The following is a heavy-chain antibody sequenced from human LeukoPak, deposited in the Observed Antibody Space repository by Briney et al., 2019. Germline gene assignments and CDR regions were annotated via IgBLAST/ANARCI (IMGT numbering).Heavy chain of an antibody. J-gene: IGHJ5*02. CDR3: AREAIDSSSGWFDP. V-gene: IGHV4-39*07. Sequence: SETLSLTCTVSGGSMSSYYRSWIRQPPGKGLEWIGSIFYRGSPYSNPSLNSRVTISIDTSKNQFSLKLSSVTAADTAVYYCAREAIDSSSGWFDPWGQGTLVTVSS. D-gene: IGHD6-6*01. CDR1: GGSMSSYY. CDR2: IFYRGSP.